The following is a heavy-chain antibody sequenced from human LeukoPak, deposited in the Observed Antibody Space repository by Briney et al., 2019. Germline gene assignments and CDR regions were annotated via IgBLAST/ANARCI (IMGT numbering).Heavy chain of an antibody. CDR1: GVSISTSSYY. Sequence: PSETLSLTCTVSGVSISTSSYYWGWIRQPPEQGLEYIGSIDYRGSTYYNPSLKGRVIISVDTSKNQFSLKLSSVAAADTAVYYCARLIVGATDCWGQGTLVTVSS. V-gene: IGHV4-39*01. CDR3: ARLIVGATDC. D-gene: IGHD1-26*01. CDR2: IDYRGST. J-gene: IGHJ4*02.